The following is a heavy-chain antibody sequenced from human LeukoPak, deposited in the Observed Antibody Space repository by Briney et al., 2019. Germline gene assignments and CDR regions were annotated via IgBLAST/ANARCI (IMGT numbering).Heavy chain of an antibody. J-gene: IGHJ4*02. CDR3: TRRLDD. CDR2: IKHDESEK. CDR1: GFSFNSDW. Sequence: PGGSLRLSCAASGFSFNSDWMDWVRKAPGKGLEWVANIKHDESEKNYLGSVKGRFTISRDNAQNSLYLQMNGLRVEDTAVYYCTRRLDDWGQGTLVTVSS. D-gene: IGHD3-16*01. V-gene: IGHV3-7*01.